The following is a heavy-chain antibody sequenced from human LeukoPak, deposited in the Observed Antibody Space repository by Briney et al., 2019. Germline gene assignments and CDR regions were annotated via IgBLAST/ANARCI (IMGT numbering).Heavy chain of an antibody. CDR2: ISSGSSSR. Sequence: PGGSLRLSCAASGFTFNTFDMTWVRQAPGKGLEWVSYISSGSSSRYYADSVKGRFTISRDNAKNSLYLQMNSLRAEDTAVYYCARDPDHDYVWDYWGQGTLVTVSS. J-gene: IGHJ4*02. CDR3: ARDPDHDYVWDY. V-gene: IGHV3-48*04. CDR1: GFTFNTFD. D-gene: IGHD3-16*01.